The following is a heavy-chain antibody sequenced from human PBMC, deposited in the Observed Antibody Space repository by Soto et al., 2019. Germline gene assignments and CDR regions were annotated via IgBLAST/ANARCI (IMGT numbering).Heavy chain of an antibody. CDR2: IYSSGST. CDR1: GGKVNSVNYY. V-gene: IGHV4-61*01. J-gene: IGHJ3*02. CDR3: ATSPRFAFDI. Sequence: SETLSVTCSVSGGKVNSVNYYWSWIRQPPGKGLEWIGYIYSSGSTNYSPSLKSRVTISVDTSKNQLSLRLNSVTTADTAVYYCATSPRFAFDIWGQGTMVTVSS.